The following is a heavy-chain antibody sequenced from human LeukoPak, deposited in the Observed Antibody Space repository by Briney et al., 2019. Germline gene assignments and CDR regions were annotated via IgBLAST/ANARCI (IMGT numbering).Heavy chain of an antibody. CDR2: ISSSSYI. J-gene: IGHJ4*02. CDR3: ARATTYDILTGYFDY. CDR1: GFTFSSYT. D-gene: IGHD3-9*01. Sequence: GGSLRLSCAASGFTFSSYTMNWVRQAPGKGLEWVSSISSSSYIYYAESVKGRFTMSRDNAKNSLYLQMNSLRAEDTAVYYCARATTYDILTGYFDYWGQGTLVTVSS. V-gene: IGHV3-21*01.